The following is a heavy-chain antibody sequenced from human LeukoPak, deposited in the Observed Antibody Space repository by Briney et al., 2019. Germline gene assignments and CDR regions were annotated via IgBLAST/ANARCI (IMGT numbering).Heavy chain of an antibody. CDR1: AGSISSYY. CDR3: ARGLVGYSYGTPNWFDP. V-gene: IGHV4-34*01. J-gene: IGHJ5*02. D-gene: IGHD5-18*01. CDR2: INHSGST. Sequence: SETLSLTCTVSAGSISSYYWSWIRQPPGKGLEWIGEINHSGSTNYNPSLKSRVTISVDTSKNQFSLKLSSVTAADTAVYYCARGLVGYSYGTPNWFDPWGQGTLVTVSS.